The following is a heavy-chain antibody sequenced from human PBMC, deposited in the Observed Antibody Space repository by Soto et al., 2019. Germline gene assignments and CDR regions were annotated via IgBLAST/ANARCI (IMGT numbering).Heavy chain of an antibody. J-gene: IGHJ4*02. V-gene: IGHV4-4*02. CDR2: IYHSGST. Sequence: QVQLQESGPGLVKPSGTLSLTCAVSGGSISSSNWWSWVRQPPGKGLEWIGEIYHSGSTNYNPSLKSRVTXXVXKXXNQCSLKLSSVTAADTAVYYCARVPVDTASSVLDYWGQGTLVTVSS. CDR3: ARVPVDTASSVLDY. CDR1: GGSISSSNW. D-gene: IGHD5-18*01.